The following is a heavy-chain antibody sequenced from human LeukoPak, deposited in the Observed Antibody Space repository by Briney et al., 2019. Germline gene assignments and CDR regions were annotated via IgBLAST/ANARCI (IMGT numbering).Heavy chain of an antibody. CDR3: ARVVRSDFDY. V-gene: IGHV3-11*04. D-gene: IGHD6-25*01. CDR1: GFTFSDYY. J-gene: IGHJ4*02. CDR2: ISSSGSTI. Sequence: GESLSLSCAASGFTFSDYYMIWIRQAPGKGLEWVSYISSSGSTIYYADSVKGRFTISRDNAKNSLYLQMNSLRAEDTAVYYCARVVRSDFDYWGQGTLVTVSS.